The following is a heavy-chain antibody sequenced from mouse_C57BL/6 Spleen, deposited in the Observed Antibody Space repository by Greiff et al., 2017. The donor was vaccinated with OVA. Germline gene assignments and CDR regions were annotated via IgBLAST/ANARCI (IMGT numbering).Heavy chain of an antibody. V-gene: IGHV1-26*01. CDR2: INPNNGGT. J-gene: IGHJ1*03. D-gene: IGHD1-1*01. CDR3: ARRYYYGSSHWYFDV. Sequence: EVQLQQSGPELVKPGASVKISCKASGYTFTDYYMNWVKQSPGKSLEWIGDINPNNGGTSYNQKFKGKATLTVDKSSSTAYMELRSLTSEDSAVYYCARRYYYGSSHWYFDVWGTGTTVTVSS. CDR1: GYTFTDYY.